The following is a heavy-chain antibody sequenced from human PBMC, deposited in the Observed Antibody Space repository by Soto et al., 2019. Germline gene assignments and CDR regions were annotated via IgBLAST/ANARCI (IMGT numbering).Heavy chain of an antibody. CDR3: ARDHSSGLTRGGMDV. Sequence: QLQLQESGSGLVKPSQTLSLTCAVSGGSISSGGYSWSWIRQPPGKGLVWIGYIYHSGSTYYNPSLKSRVTISVDRSKNQFSLKLSSVTAADTAVYYCARDHSSGLTRGGMDVWGQGTTVTVSS. J-gene: IGHJ6*02. V-gene: IGHV4-30-2*01. CDR2: IYHSGST. CDR1: GGSISSGGYS. D-gene: IGHD3-22*01.